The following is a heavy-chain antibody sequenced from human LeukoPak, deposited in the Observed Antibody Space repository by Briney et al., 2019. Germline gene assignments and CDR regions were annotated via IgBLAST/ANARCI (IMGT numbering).Heavy chain of an antibody. Sequence: SETLSLTCTVSGGSISSYYWSWIRRPAGKGLEWIGRIYTSGSTNYNPSLKSRVTMSVDTSKNQFSLKLSSVTAADTAVYYCARVGVYCSSTSCSYDAFDIWGQGPMVTVSS. D-gene: IGHD2-2*01. J-gene: IGHJ3*02. CDR1: GGSISSYY. CDR2: IYTSGST. CDR3: ARVGVYCSSTSCSYDAFDI. V-gene: IGHV4-4*07.